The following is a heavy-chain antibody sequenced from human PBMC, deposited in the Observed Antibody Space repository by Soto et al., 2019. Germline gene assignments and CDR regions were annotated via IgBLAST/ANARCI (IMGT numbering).Heavy chain of an antibody. CDR3: ATGSERWLQIYFDY. V-gene: IGHV1-24*01. CDR2: IDPEDAET. CDR1: GYTFTFYH. J-gene: IGHJ4*02. D-gene: IGHD5-12*01. Sequence: ASVKVSCKASGYTFTFYHIHWVRQAPGKGLEWMGSIDPEDAETIYAQKFQGRVTMTEDTSTDTAYMELSSLRSEDTAVYYCATGSERWLQIYFDYWGQGTLVTVSS.